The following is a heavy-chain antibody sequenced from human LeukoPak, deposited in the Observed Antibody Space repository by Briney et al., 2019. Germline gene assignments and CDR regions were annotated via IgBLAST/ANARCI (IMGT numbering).Heavy chain of an antibody. CDR2: IIPIFATP. CDR3: ARGPLYYDLSTGYPPSEMYYFDY. CDR1: GGTFSSYA. V-gene: IGHV1-69*05. Sequence: SVKVSCKASGGTFSSYAVSWVLQAPGQGLEGIGGIIPIFATPDYAQKFRGRVSITTDESTSTAYMELSSLRSEDTALYYCARGPLYYDLSTGYPPSEMYYFDYWGQGTLVTVSS. J-gene: IGHJ4*02. D-gene: IGHD3-9*01.